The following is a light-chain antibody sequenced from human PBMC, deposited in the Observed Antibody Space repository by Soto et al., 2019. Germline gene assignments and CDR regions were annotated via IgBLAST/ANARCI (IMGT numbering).Light chain of an antibody. CDR1: QSVRNND. CDR2: DAS. J-gene: IGKJ4*01. V-gene: IGKV3-20*01. CDR3: QQFSSYPRT. Sequence: VLTHSPGTLSLSPGHRATLSCSASQSVRNNDLAWYQQKPGQAPRLLIYDASSRATGIPDRFSGGGSGTDFTLTISRLEPEDFAVYYCQQFSSYPRTFGGGTKVDI.